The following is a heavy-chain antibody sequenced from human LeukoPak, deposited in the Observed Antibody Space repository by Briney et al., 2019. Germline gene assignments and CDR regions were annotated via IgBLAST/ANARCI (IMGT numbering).Heavy chain of an antibody. CDR2: ISAYNGNT. V-gene: IGHV1-18*01. CDR1: GGTFSSYA. CDR3: ARTAREHDSSGYCHY. Sequence: GASVKVSCKASGGTFSSYAISWVRQAPGQGLEWMGWISAYNGNTNYAQKLQGRVTMTTDTSTSTAYMELRSLRSDDTAVYYCARTAREHDSSGYCHYWGQGTLVTVSS. D-gene: IGHD3-22*01. J-gene: IGHJ4*02.